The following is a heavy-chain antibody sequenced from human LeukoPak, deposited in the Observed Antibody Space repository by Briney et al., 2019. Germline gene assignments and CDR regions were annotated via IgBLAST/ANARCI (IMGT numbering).Heavy chain of an antibody. CDR1: NGSISSDY. CDR3: ARARSGSLLDY. Sequence: SEALSLTCIVSNGSISSDYWSWIRQPPGKGLEFIGYIYNTGSAYYNSSLRSRVTMSIDKSKNQFSLNLLSVTAADTAVYYCARARSGSLLDYWGQGTLVTVSS. J-gene: IGHJ4*02. CDR2: IYNTGSA. V-gene: IGHV4-59*01. D-gene: IGHD1-26*01.